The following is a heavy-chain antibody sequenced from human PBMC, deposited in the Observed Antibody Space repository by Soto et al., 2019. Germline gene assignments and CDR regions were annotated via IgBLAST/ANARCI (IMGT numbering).Heavy chain of an antibody. V-gene: IGHV1-24*01. J-gene: IGHJ6*02. D-gene: IGHD6-13*01. Sequence: QVQLVQSGAEVKKPGASVKVSCKLSGYSLTELAIHWVRQAPGKGLEWMGGFDHQDGETIYAQKFQGSVTMTEDTSTDTAYMELSSLRAEDTAVYYCATVQRQGSTWYYSYVMEVWGQGTTVTVSS. CDR1: GYSLTELA. CDR3: ATVQRQGSTWYYSYVMEV. CDR2: FDHQDGET.